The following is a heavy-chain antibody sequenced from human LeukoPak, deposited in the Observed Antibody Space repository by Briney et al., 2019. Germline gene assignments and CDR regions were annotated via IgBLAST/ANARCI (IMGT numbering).Heavy chain of an antibody. V-gene: IGHV3-53*01. D-gene: IGHD6-13*01. CDR1: GFTVSNYY. CDR3: ARDRAAADP. Sequence: GGTLRLSCAASGFTVSNYYMSWVRQAPGKGLEWVSDIYTDDRTYYADSVKGRFTISRDDSKNMLFLQMDSLRVEDTAVYYCARDRAAADPWGQGTLVTVSS. CDR2: IYTDDRT. J-gene: IGHJ5*02.